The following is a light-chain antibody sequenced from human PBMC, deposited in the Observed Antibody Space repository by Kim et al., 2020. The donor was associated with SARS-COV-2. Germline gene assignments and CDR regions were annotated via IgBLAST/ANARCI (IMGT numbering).Light chain of an antibody. CDR3: YSTDSSGNHRV. V-gene: IGLV3-10*01. CDR2: EDS. J-gene: IGLJ2*01. Sequence: SYELTQPPSVSVSPGRTARITCSGDALPKKYAYWYQQKSGQAPVLVIYEDSKRPSGIPERFSGSSAGTMATLTISGAQVDDEADYYCYSTDSSGNHRVFGGGTQLTVL. CDR1: ALPKKY.